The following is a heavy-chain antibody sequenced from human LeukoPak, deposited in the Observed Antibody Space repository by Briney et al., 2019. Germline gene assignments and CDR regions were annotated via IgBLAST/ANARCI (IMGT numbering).Heavy chain of an antibody. CDR1: GGSFTHYY. V-gene: IGHV4-59*08. Sequence: PSETLSLTCAVSGGSFTHYYWSWIRQPPGKGLQWIGYIYSSGTTKYNPSLKSRVTISLDMPNNQFSLILTSVTAADTAVYYCASRLGTTGKGPPYYFDYWGQGTLVTVSS. CDR2: IYSSGTT. J-gene: IGHJ4*02. D-gene: IGHD1-1*01. CDR3: ASRLGTTGKGPPYYFDY.